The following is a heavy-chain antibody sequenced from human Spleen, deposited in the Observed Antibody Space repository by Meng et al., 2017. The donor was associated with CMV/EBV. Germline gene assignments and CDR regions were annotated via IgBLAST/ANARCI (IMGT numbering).Heavy chain of an antibody. J-gene: IGHJ6*02. D-gene: IGHD6-13*01. CDR2: FSYSGNT. CDR3: ARDRRYSSSWYDYYYGMDV. V-gene: IGHV4-59*01. CDR1: GGSITSYY. Sequence: SETLSLTCTVSGGSITSYYWSWIRQPPGKGLDWIGYFSYSGNTNYNPSLKSRATILVHASKNQFSLKLSSVTAADTAVYYCARDRRYSSSWYDYYYGMDVWGQGTTVTVSS.